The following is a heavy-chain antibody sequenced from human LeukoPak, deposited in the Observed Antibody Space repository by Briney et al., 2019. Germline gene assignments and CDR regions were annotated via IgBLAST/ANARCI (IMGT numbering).Heavy chain of an antibody. CDR1: GGSISSYY. V-gene: IGHV4-59*12. J-gene: IGHJ4*02. CDR3: ARRGYSSAWYRWGFDY. D-gene: IGHD6-19*01. Sequence: PSETLSLTCTVSGGSISSYYWSWIRQPPGKGLEWIGYIYYSGSTNYNPSLKSRVTISVDTSKNQFSLKLSSVTAADTAVYYCARRGYSSAWYRWGFDYWGQGTLVTVSS. CDR2: IYYSGST.